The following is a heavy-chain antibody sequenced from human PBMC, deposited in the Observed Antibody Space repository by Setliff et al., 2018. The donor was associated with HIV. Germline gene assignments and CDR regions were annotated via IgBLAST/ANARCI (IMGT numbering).Heavy chain of an antibody. V-gene: IGHV3-53*05. CDR3: ARDDDSSCYWDHYYYMDV. D-gene: IGHD3-22*01. Sequence: SLRLSCAASGFTVSSTYMSWVRQSPVRGLEWVSVVYSAGNTYYADSVKGRFTVSRDESENALYLQMNGLRGEDTAVYYCARDDDSSCYWDHYYYMDVWGKGTRVTVSS. CDR2: VYSAGNT. CDR1: GFTVSSTY. J-gene: IGHJ6*03.